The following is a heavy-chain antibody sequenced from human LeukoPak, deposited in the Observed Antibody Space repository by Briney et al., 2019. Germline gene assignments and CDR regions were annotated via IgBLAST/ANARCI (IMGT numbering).Heavy chain of an antibody. D-gene: IGHD5-24*01. CDR3: AKDSGLRLQRSTPDY. CDR2: ISYDGSNK. Sequence: GGSLRLSCAASGFTFSSYSMNWVRQAPGKGLEWVAVISYDGSNKYYADSVKGRFTISRDNSKNTLYLQMNSLRAEDTAVYYCAKDSGLRLQRSTPDYWGQGTLVTVSS. CDR1: GFTFSSYS. J-gene: IGHJ4*02. V-gene: IGHV3-30*18.